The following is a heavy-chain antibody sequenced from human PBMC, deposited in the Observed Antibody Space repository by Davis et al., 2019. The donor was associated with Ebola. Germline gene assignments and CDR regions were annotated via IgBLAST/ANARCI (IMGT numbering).Heavy chain of an antibody. CDR2: ISSSGSTI. Sequence: PGGSLRLSCAASGFTFSDYYMSWIRQAPGKGLEWVSYISSSGSTIYYADSVKGRFTISRDNAKNSLYLQMNSLRAEDTAVYYCARDGLGVALTTVTTRYYYYYGMDVWGQGTTVTVSS. D-gene: IGHD4-17*01. V-gene: IGHV3-11*01. J-gene: IGHJ6*02. CDR1: GFTFSDYY. CDR3: ARDGLGVALTTVTTRYYYYYGMDV.